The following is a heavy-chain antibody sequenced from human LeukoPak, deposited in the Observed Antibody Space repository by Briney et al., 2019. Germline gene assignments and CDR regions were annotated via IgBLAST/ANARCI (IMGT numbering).Heavy chain of an antibody. V-gene: IGHV3-23*01. Sequence: PGGSLRLSCAASGFTFSSHGMNWVRQAPGKGLEWVSGISPSGGITYYTDSVKGRFTISRDNSKNTVSLQMNSLRAEDTAVYYCAKDPSGNTDYWGQGTLVTVSS. CDR2: ISPSGGIT. J-gene: IGHJ4*02. CDR1: GFTFSSHG. D-gene: IGHD3-10*01. CDR3: AKDPSGNTDY.